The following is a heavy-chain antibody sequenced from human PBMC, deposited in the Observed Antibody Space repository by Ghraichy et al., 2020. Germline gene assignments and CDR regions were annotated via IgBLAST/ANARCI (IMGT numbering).Heavy chain of an antibody. J-gene: IGHJ3*02. CDR2: VRGTGSDT. CDR3: AKDRDYYESRRYYFNAFDI. V-gene: IGHV3-23*01. CDR1: GFTFSTFSNYA. Sequence: GGSLRLSCAASGFTFSTFSNYAMSWVRQAPVKGLELVSTVRGTGSDTYSTDSVKARFTISRDSSKNTLYLQMNSLRAADTAVYYCAKDRDYYESRRYYFNAFDIWGQGTMVTVSS. D-gene: IGHD3-22*01.